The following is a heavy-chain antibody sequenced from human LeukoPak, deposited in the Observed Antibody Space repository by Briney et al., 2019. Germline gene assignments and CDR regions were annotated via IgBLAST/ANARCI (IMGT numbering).Heavy chain of an antibody. D-gene: IGHD1-26*01. Sequence: PGGSLRLSCVASGLTFSSYSMNWVRQAPGKGLEWVSFVSSSGSSIYYADSVKGRFTISRDNAKNSLYLRMNSLRDEDTAVYYCARSLYSGTYYGGRYFDYWGQGSLVTVSS. V-gene: IGHV3-48*02. J-gene: IGHJ4*02. CDR2: VSSSGSSI. CDR3: ARSLYSGTYYGGRYFDY. CDR1: GLTFSSYS.